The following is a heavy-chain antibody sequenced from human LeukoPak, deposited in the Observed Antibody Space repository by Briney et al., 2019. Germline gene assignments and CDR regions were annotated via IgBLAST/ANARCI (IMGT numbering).Heavy chain of an antibody. Sequence: GGSLRLSCAASGFTFSDHYMDWVRQAPGKGLEWVGRIRNKANSYTTEYAASVKGRFTVSRDDSNNSLYLQMNSLKTEDTAVYYCARDLNWELDGGHSYWGQGTLVTVSS. CDR1: GFTFSDHY. D-gene: IGHD1-26*01. V-gene: IGHV3-72*01. J-gene: IGHJ4*02. CDR3: ARDLNWELDGGHSY. CDR2: IRNKANSYTT.